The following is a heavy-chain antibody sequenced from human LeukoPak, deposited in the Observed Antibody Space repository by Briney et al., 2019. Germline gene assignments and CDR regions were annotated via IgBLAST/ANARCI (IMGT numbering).Heavy chain of an antibody. CDR1: GYTFTSYY. V-gene: IGHV1-8*02. CDR2: MNPNSGNT. D-gene: IGHD3-3*01. Sequence: ASVKVSCKASGYTFTSYYMHWVRQATGQGLEWMGWMNPNSGNTGYAQKFQGRVTMTRNTSISTAYMELSSLRSEDTAVYYCARSLTIFGVAMTKYYYGMDVWGQGTTVTVSS. J-gene: IGHJ6*02. CDR3: ARSLTIFGVAMTKYYYGMDV.